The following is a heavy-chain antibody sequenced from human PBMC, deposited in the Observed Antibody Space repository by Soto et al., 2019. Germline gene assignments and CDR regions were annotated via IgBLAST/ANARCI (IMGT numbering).Heavy chain of an antibody. Sequence: QVQLQESGPGLVKPSQTLSLTCTVSGGSISSGGYYWSWIRQHPGKGLEWIGYIYYSGSTYYNPSLKSRVTISVDTSKNQFSLKLSSVTAADTAVYYCARGGWTTVTNNWFDPWGQGTLVTVSS. CDR1: GGSISSGGYY. CDR3: ARGGWTTVTNNWFDP. D-gene: IGHD4-17*01. V-gene: IGHV4-31*03. CDR2: IYYSGST. J-gene: IGHJ5*02.